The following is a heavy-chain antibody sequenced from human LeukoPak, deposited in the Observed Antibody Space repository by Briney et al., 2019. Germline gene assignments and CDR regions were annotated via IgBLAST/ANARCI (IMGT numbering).Heavy chain of an antibody. CDR1: GGTFSSYA. Sequence: GASVKVSCKASGGTFSSYAISWVRQAPGQGLEWMGGIIPIFGTANYAQKFQGRVTITADKSTSTDYMELSSLRSEDTAVYYCARGSIAAAGYFDYRGQGTLVTVSS. CDR3: ARGSIAAAGYFDY. D-gene: IGHD6-13*01. V-gene: IGHV1-69*06. CDR2: IIPIFGTA. J-gene: IGHJ4*02.